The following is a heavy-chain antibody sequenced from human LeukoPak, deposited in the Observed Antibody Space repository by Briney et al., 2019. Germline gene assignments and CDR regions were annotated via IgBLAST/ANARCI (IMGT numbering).Heavy chain of an antibody. Sequence: SVKVSCKASGYTFTSYGISWVRQAPGQGLEWMGGIIPIFGTANYAQKFQGRVTITADESTSTAYMELSSLRSEDTAVYYCARERDGYNPRSPVWFDPWGQGTLVTVSS. V-gene: IGHV1-69*13. D-gene: IGHD5-24*01. CDR1: GYTFTSYG. J-gene: IGHJ5*02. CDR2: IIPIFGTA. CDR3: ARERDGYNPRSPVWFDP.